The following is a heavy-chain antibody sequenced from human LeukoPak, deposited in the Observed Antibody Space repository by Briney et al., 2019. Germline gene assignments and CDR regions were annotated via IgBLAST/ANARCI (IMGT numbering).Heavy chain of an antibody. CDR3: ARTYYDFWSGYWNNWFDP. J-gene: IGHJ5*02. Sequence: KISCKGSGYSFTSYWIGWVRQAPGQGLEWMGGIIPIFGTANYAQKFQGRVTITADESTSSAYMELSSLRSEDTAVYYCARTYYDFWSGYWNNWFDPWGQGTLVTVSS. CDR2: IIPIFGTA. CDR1: GYSFTSYW. V-gene: IGHV1-69*01. D-gene: IGHD3-3*01.